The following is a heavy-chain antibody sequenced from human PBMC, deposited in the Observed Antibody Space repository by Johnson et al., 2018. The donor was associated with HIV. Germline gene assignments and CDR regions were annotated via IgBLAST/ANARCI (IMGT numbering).Heavy chain of an antibody. CDR3: ASPILFDSSGATDAFDI. V-gene: IGHV3-64*01. J-gene: IGHJ3*02. Sequence: MQLVESGGGLVQPGGSLRLSCAASGFTFSSYAMHWVRQAPGKGLEYVSAISSNGGSTYYPNSVKGRVPISRDNSKNTLYLQMGSLRAEDMAVYYCASPILFDSSGATDAFDIWGQGTMVTVSS. D-gene: IGHD3-22*01. CDR1: GFTFSSYA. CDR2: ISSNGGST.